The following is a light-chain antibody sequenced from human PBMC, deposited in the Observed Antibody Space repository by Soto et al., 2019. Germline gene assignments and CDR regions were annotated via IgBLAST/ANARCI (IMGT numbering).Light chain of an antibody. CDR1: QSVSSY. J-gene: IGKJ1*01. V-gene: IGKV3-11*01. CDR3: QQYDASPRT. Sequence: EMVLTQSPAAVSLSPGERATLSCRASQSVSSYLAWYQQKPGQAPRLLIYDASNRATGIPARFSGSGSATDFTLTISRLEPEDFAVYYCQQYDASPRTFGQGTKVDIK. CDR2: DAS.